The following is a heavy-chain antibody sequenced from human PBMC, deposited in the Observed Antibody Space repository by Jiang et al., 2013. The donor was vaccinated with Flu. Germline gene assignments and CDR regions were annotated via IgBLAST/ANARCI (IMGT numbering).Heavy chain of an antibody. Sequence: SGAEVKKPGSSVKVSCKTSGGTFSSYAISWVRQAPGQGLEWMGRIIPILGTANYTQKFQGRVTITADKSTTTVYMDLSSLRSEDTAVYYCARVRHDTSGDYHGMDVWGPGTTVTVSS. D-gene: IGHD3-3*01. J-gene: IGHJ6*02. V-gene: IGHV1-69*04. CDR1: GGTFSSYA. CDR2: IIPILGTA. CDR3: ARVRHDTSGDYHGMDV.